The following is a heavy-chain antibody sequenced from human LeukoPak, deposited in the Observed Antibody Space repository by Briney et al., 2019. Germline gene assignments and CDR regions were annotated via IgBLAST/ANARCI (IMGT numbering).Heavy chain of an antibody. CDR2: INPNSGGT. CDR1: GYTFTGYY. V-gene: IGHV1-2*02. J-gene: IGHJ5*02. CDR3: ARDDQAPSYQLLLYLGGWFDP. Sequence: GASVKVSCKASGYTFTGYYMHWVRQAPGQGLEWMGWINPNSGGTNYAQKFQGRVTMTRDTSISTAYMELSRLRSDDTAVYYCARDDQAPSYQLLLYLGGWFDPWGQGTLVTVSS. D-gene: IGHD2-2*01.